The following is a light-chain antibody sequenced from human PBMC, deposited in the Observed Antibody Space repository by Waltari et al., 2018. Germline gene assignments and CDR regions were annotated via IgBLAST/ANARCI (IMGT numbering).Light chain of an antibody. CDR2: GNS. V-gene: IGLV1-40*01. Sequence: QSVLTQPPSVSGAPGQRATIPCTGTSSNIGAGYDVHWYQQLPGTAPKLLIYGNSNRPSGVPDRFSGSKSGTSASLAITGLQAEDEADYYCQSYDSSLSALVFGGGTKLTVL. J-gene: IGLJ2*01. CDR1: SSNIGAGYD. CDR3: QSYDSSLSALV.